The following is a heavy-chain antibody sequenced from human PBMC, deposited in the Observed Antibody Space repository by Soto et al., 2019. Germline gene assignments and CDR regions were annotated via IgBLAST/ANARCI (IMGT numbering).Heavy chain of an antibody. CDR3: AAPPRY. J-gene: IGHJ4*02. CDR2: INHSGST. V-gene: IGHV4-34*01. CDR1: GGSFNDYY. D-gene: IGHD6-6*01. Sequence: SETLSLTCAVYGGSFNDYYWSWIRQPPGKGLEWIGEINHSGSTNYNPSLKSRVTISVDTSKNQFSLKLTSVTAADTAVYYCAAPPRYWGQGTLVTVSS.